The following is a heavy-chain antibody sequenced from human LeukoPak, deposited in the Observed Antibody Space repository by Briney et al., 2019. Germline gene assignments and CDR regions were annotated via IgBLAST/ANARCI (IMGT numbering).Heavy chain of an antibody. CDR3: ARDPLAAAGLLDY. CDR2: INPSGGST. CDR1: GYTFTSYY. V-gene: IGHV1-46*01. Sequence: ASVKVSCRASGYTFTSYYMHWVRQAPGQGLEWMGIINPSGGSTSYAQKFQGRVTMTRDMSTSTVYMELSSLRSEDTAVYYCARDPLAAAGLLDYWGQGTLVTVSS. J-gene: IGHJ4*02. D-gene: IGHD6-13*01.